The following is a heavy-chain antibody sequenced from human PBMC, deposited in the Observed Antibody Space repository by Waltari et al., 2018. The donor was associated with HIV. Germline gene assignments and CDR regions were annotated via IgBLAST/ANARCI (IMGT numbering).Heavy chain of an antibody. V-gene: IGHV4-61*02. D-gene: IGHD3-22*01. CDR2: IYTSAST. CDR1: GGSISSGSYY. J-gene: IGHJ3*02. CDR3: AGFVLRGGKIVSPLGAFDI. Sequence: QVQLQESGPGLVKPSQTLSLTCTVSGGSISSGSYYWSWIRQPAGKGLEWIGRIYTSASTNYNPSLTSRVTISVDTSKNQFSLKLSSVTAADTAVYYCAGFVLRGGKIVSPLGAFDIWGQGTMVTVSS.